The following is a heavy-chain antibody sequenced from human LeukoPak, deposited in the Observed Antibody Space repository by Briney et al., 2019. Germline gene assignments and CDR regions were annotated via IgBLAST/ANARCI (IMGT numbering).Heavy chain of an antibody. D-gene: IGHD6-13*01. J-gene: IGHJ6*03. Sequence: GGSLRLSCAASGFTFSSYAMSWVRQAPGKGLEWVSAISGSGDSTYYADSVKGRFTISRDNSKNSLYLQMNSLRAEDTAVYYCARVSSRGYYYYYMDVWGKGTTVTVSS. CDR2: ISGSGDST. CDR1: GFTFSSYA. V-gene: IGHV3-23*01. CDR3: ARVSSRGYYYYYMDV.